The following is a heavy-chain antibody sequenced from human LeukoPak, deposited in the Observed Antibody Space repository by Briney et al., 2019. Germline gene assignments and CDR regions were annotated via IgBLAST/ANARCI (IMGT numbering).Heavy chain of an antibody. D-gene: IGHD4-23*01. CDR2: ISAYSGNT. CDR3: ARDQGRWSYRALPGY. J-gene: IGHJ4*02. V-gene: IGHV1-18*01. Sequence: ASVKVSCKASGYTFTSYGISWVRQAPGQGLEWMGWISAYSGNTNYAQKLQGRVTMTTDTSTSTAYMELRSLRSDDTAVYYCARDQGRWSYRALPGYWGQGTLVTVSS. CDR1: GYTFTSYG.